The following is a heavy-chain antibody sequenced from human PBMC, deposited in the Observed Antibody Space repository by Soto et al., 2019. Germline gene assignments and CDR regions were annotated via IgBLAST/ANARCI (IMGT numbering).Heavy chain of an antibody. J-gene: IGHJ4*02. D-gene: IGHD3-9*01. Sequence: SETLSLTCTVSGGSINSNSYYWGWIRQPPGKGLEWIGSMSYSGSTNYNPSLKSRVTISVDTSKNQFSLKLSSVTAADTAVYYCARLNGYDILTGYDNYFDYWGQGTLVTVSS. V-gene: IGHV4-39*07. CDR2: MSYSGST. CDR3: ARLNGYDILTGYDNYFDY. CDR1: GGSINSNSYY.